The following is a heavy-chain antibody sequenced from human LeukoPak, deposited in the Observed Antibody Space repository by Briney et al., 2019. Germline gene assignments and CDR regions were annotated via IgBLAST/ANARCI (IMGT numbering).Heavy chain of an antibody. CDR3: ARITCSTTTCYAPEY. CDR2: ISPYNGNT. CDR1: GYIFTNYG. J-gene: IGHJ4*02. Sequence: ASVKVSCKATGYIFTNYGITWVRQAPGQGPEWVGWISPYNGNTNFAQKFQGRVTMTTDTSTSTAYMELRSLRPDDTAVYYCARITCSTTTCYAPEYWGQGTLVTVSS. D-gene: IGHD2-2*01. V-gene: IGHV1-18*01.